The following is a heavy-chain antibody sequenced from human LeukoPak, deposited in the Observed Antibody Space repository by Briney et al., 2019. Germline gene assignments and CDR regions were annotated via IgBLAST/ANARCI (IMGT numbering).Heavy chain of an antibody. CDR1: GYTFTSYD. CDR2: MNPNSGNT. J-gene: IGHJ6*03. D-gene: IGHD2-2*01. CDR3: ASTSSYNYYYYMDV. Sequence: GSVKVSCKASGYTFTSYDINWVRQATGQGLEWMGWMNPNSGNTGYAQKFQGRVTMTRNTSISTAYMELSSLRSEDTAVYYCASTSSYNYYYYMDVWAKGPRSPSP. V-gene: IGHV1-8*01.